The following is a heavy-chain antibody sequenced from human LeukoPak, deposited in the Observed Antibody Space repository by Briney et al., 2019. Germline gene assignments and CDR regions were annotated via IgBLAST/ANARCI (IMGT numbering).Heavy chain of an antibody. D-gene: IGHD5-24*01. CDR2: INPNSGGT. Sequence: ASVKVSCKASGYTFTGYYMHWVRQAPGQGLEWMGWINPNSGGTHYAQKFQGRVTMTRDTSISTAYMELSRLRSDDTAVYYCAREGGDGYNYFDYWGQGTLVTVSS. CDR3: AREGGDGYNYFDY. CDR1: GYTFTGYY. V-gene: IGHV1-2*02. J-gene: IGHJ4*02.